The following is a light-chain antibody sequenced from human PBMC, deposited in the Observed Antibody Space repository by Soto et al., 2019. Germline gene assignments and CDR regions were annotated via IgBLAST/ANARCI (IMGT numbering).Light chain of an antibody. V-gene: IGKV3-20*01. Sequence: VLTQSPGTLSLSPGDRATLSCRASESVSGIYIAWYQQKPGQSPRLVVYGASNRATGIPARFSGSGSGTEFTLTISRLEPEDFAVYYCQQYGSSLRTFGQGTKVDI. CDR3: QQYGSSLRT. CDR1: ESVSGIY. J-gene: IGKJ1*01. CDR2: GAS.